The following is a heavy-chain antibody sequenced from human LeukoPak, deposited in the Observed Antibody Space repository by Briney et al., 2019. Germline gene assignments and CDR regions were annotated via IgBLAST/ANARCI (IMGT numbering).Heavy chain of an antibody. CDR3: ARQAREPSYDFWSGHYPTPFDS. V-gene: IGHV4-61*02. Sequence: SETLSLTCTVSGGSISIGSYYWSWIRQPAGKGLEWIGRIYTSGSTNYNPSLKSRVTISVDTSKKQFSLKLTSVASADTAVYYCARQAREPSYDFWSGHYPTPFDSWGQGTLVTASS. D-gene: IGHD3-3*01. J-gene: IGHJ4*01. CDR2: IYTSGST. CDR1: GGSISIGSYY.